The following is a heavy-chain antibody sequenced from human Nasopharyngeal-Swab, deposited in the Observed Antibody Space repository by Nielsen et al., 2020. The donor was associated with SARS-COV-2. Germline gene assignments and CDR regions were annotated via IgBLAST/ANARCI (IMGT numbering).Heavy chain of an antibody. CDR3: ARAYDSSHNWFDP. J-gene: IGHJ5*02. V-gene: IGHV4-30-2*01. CDR2: IYHSGST. Sequence: RLAAGKGLEWIGYIYHSGSTYYHPSLKRRVTIAVDRSKNQFSLKLSSVTDADTDVYYCARAYDSSHNWFDPWGQGTLVTVSS. D-gene: IGHD3-22*01.